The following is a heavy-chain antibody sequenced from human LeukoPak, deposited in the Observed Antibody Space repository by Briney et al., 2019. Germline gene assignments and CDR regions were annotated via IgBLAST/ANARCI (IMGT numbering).Heavy chain of an antibody. CDR3: ARVSWFPGTSYYYMDV. D-gene: IGHD1-1*01. Sequence: SQTLSLTCTVSGGSISSGSYYWSWIRQPAGKGLEWIGRIYTSGSTTYNSSLKSRVTISLDTSKNQFSLKLTSVTAADTAVYYCARVSWFPGTSYYYMDVWGKGTTVTVSS. CDR1: GGSISSGSYY. J-gene: IGHJ6*03. CDR2: IYTSGST. V-gene: IGHV4-61*02.